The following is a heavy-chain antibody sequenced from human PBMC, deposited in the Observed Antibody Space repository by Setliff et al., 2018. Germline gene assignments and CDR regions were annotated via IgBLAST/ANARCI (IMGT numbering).Heavy chain of an antibody. V-gene: IGHV3-23*01. CDR1: GVTFSSYA. CDR2: ISGSGGST. CDR3: AKDTVNDGIWDFDS. Sequence: GGSLRLSCAASGVTFSSYAMTWVRQAPGKGLEWVSSISGSGGSTYHADSVKGRFTISRDNSKSTLYLQMDSLRPEDTAVYYCAKDTVNDGIWDFDSWGQGIVVTVSS. D-gene: IGHD4-17*01. J-gene: IGHJ4*02.